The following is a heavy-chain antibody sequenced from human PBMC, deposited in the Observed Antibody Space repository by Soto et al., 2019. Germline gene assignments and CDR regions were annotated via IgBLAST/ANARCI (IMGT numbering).Heavy chain of an antibody. D-gene: IGHD3-3*01. J-gene: IGHJ6*02. V-gene: IGHV4-30-4*01. CDR3: ARVGGYDFWSGYSDYYYYYGMDV. CDR1: GGSISSGDYY. CDR2: IYYSGST. Sequence: PSETLSLTCTVSGGSISSGDYYWSWIRQPPGKGLEWSGYIYYSGSTYYNPSLKSRVTISVDTSKNQFSLKLSSVTAADTAVYYCARVGGYDFWSGYSDYYYYYGMDVWGQGTTVTVSS.